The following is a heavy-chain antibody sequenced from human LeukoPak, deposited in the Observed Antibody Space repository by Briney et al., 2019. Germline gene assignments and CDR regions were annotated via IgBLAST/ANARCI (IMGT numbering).Heavy chain of an antibody. CDR3: AKGRSVVTAIALDALDI. V-gene: IGHV3-9*01. CDR1: GFTFDDYA. J-gene: IGHJ3*02. CDR2: ISWNSGSI. Sequence: GGSLRLSCAASGFTFDDYAMHWVRQAPGKGLEWVSGISWNSGSIGYADSVKGRFTISRDNAKNSLYLQMNSLRAEDTALYYCAKGRSVVTAIALDALDIWGQGTMVTVSS. D-gene: IGHD2-21*02.